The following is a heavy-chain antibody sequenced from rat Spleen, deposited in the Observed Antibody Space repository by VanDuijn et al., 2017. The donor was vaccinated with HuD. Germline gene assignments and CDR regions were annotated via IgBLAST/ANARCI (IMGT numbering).Heavy chain of an antibody. J-gene: IGHJ3*01. CDR2: ISWGGSST. CDR1: GFTFDDYG. V-gene: IGHV5-29*01. D-gene: IGHD1-5*01. CDR3: ANKPHWFAY. Sequence: EVQLVESDGGLVQPGRSLKLSCAASGFTFDDYGIAWVRQAPKNGLEWVASISWGGSSTYYLDNVKGRFTISRDNAKNALYLQMNNLRSEDTAIYYCANKPHWFAYWGQGTLVTVSS.